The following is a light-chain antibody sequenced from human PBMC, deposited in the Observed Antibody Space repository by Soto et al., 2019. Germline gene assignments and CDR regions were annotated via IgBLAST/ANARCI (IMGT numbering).Light chain of an antibody. CDR1: QSVTSDY. Sequence: VLTQSPGTVSLSPGERATLSCRASQSVTSDYLAWYQQKPGQAPRLLIYAASSRATGIPDRFSGSGSGTDFTLSICRLEPEDFAVYYCQQYGSSITWTFGQGTKVEIK. CDR2: AAS. J-gene: IGKJ1*01. V-gene: IGKV3-20*01. CDR3: QQYGSSITWT.